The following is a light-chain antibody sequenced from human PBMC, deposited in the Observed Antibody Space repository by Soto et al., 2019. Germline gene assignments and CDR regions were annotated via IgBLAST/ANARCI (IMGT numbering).Light chain of an antibody. Sequence: DIQMTQSPSSLSASVGDRVTITCRASQRISIFLHWYQQKPGKAPNLLIYAASHLQSGVPSRFSGSGSGTDFTLTISNLQPEDFATYYCQQSFSTSVTFGPGTKVDLK. V-gene: IGKV1-39*01. CDR2: AAS. CDR1: QRISIF. CDR3: QQSFSTSVT. J-gene: IGKJ3*01.